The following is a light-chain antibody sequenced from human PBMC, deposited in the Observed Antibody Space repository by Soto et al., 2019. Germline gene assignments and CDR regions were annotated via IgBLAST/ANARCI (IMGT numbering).Light chain of an antibody. CDR3: QKYNSAPRT. Sequence: DIQMTQSPSSLSASVGDRVTITCRASQGISNYLAWYQQKPGKVPKLLIYAESTLQSGVPSRFSGSGSGTDFTLTIISLQPEDVAIYYCQKYNSAPRTFGQGTKVEI. CDR1: QGISNY. V-gene: IGKV1-27*01. CDR2: AES. J-gene: IGKJ1*01.